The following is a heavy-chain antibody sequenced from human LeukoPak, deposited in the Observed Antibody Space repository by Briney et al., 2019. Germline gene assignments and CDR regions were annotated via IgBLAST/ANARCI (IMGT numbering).Heavy chain of an antibody. D-gene: IGHD5/OR15-5a*01. CDR1: GGSISSYY. Sequence: PSETLSLTCTVSGGSISSYYWSWIRQPPGKGLEWIGYIYYSGSTNYNPALKSRVTISVDVSTNQFSLRLASLTAADTAVYFCTRGRLADIVFDFGGSMDFWGQGTLVAVSS. V-gene: IGHV4-59*12. J-gene: IGHJ4*02. CDR2: IYYSGST. CDR3: TRGRLADIVFDFGGSMDF.